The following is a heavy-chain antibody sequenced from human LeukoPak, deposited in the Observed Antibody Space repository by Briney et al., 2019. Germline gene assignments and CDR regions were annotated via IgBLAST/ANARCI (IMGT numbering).Heavy chain of an antibody. V-gene: IGHV3-33*01. CDR1: GFTFSSYG. D-gene: IGHD3-22*01. J-gene: IGHJ4*02. Sequence: GGSLRLSCAASGFTFSSYGMHWVRRAPGKGLEWVAVIWYDGSNKYYADSVKGRFTISRDNSKNTLYLQMNSLRAEDTAVYYCARDSTGDSSGHPDYWGQGTLVTVSS. CDR2: IWYDGSNK. CDR3: ARDSTGDSSGHPDY.